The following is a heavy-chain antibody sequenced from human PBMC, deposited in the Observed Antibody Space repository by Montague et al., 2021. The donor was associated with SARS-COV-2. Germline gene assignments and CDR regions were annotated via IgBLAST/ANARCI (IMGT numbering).Heavy chain of an antibody. Sequence: TLSPTCTVSGGSINSGVYYWSWIRQHPGKGLEWIGYIYYSGSTYYXPSLKSRLTISVDTSRNQFSLKLSSVTAADTAVYYCARVHFVSSGWYPDAFDIWGQGTMVTVSS. CDR2: IYYSGST. CDR3: ARVHFVSSGWYPDAFDI. J-gene: IGHJ3*02. D-gene: IGHD6-19*01. V-gene: IGHV4-31*03. CDR1: GGSINSGVYY.